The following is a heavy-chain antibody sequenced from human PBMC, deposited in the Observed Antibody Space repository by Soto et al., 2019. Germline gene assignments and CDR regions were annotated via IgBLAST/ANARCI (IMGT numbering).Heavy chain of an antibody. CDR2: LNSVGNT. V-gene: IGHV4-39*01. Sequence: QLQLQESGPGLLKPSETLSLTCNVSGASLSSRSYHWAWIRQPPGKGLEWIGSLNSVGNTYYNPSPKSRVTMSVDTSKSQVSLRLSSVTAADTAVYFCARQGEGGRAFDIWGPGTMVTVSS. CDR1: GASLSSRSYH. J-gene: IGHJ3*02. CDR3: ARQGEGGRAFDI. D-gene: IGHD3-10*01.